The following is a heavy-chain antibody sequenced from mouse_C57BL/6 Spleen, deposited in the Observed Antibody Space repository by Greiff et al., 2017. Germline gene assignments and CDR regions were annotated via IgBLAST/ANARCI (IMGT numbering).Heavy chain of an antibody. CDR1: GYTFTDYE. CDR2: IDPETGGT. J-gene: IGHJ3*01. Sequence: VQLVESGAELVRPGASVTLSCKASGYTFTDYEMHWVKQTPVHGLEWIGAIDPETGGTAYNQKFKGKAILTAYKSSSTAYMELRSLTSEDSAVYYCTRERLPGFAYWGQGTLVTVSA. V-gene: IGHV1-15*01. CDR3: TRERLPGFAY.